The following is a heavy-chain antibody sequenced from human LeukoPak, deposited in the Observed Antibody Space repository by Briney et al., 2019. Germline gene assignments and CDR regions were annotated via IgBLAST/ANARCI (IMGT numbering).Heavy chain of an antibody. CDR2: INPNSGGT. J-gene: IGHJ3*02. CDR1: GYTFTGYY. Sequence: ASVKVSCKASGYTFTGYYMHWVRQAPGQGLEWMGWINPNSGGTNYAQKFQGGVTMTRDTSISTAYMELSRLRSDDTAVYYCARSFRDYVWGSYRYTGGYAFDIWGQGTMVTVSS. CDR3: ARSFRDYVWGSYRYTGGYAFDI. D-gene: IGHD3-16*02. V-gene: IGHV1-2*02.